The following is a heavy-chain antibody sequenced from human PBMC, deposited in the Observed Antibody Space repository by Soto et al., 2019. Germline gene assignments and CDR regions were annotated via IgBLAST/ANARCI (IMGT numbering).Heavy chain of an antibody. Sequence: QVQLQESGPGLVKPAETLSLTCIVSGGSISTDNYYLAWIRQPPGKGLEWIGSIYYSGSTNYNPSLKSRVTMSVDTSMHQFSLKLTSVTAADTAVYYCARLYGSGRLGGVYWGQGTLVYVSS. J-gene: IGHJ4*02. V-gene: IGHV4-39*01. CDR2: IYYSGST. CDR1: GGSISTDNYY. D-gene: IGHD3-10*01. CDR3: ARLYGSGRLGGVY.